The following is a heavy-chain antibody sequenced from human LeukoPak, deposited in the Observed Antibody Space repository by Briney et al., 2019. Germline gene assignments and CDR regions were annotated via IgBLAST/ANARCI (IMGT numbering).Heavy chain of an antibody. J-gene: IGHJ4*02. V-gene: IGHV3-23*01. CDR2: ISGSGGST. D-gene: IGHD3-3*01. CDR1: GFTFSSDA. CDR3: AKTGVTIFGVVPFDY. Sequence: GGSLRLSCAASGFTFSSDAMSWVHQAAGKGLEWVSAISGSGGSTKYADSVKGRFTISSENYKNTLYLQMNSLRAEDTAVYYCAKTGVTIFGVVPFDYWGQGTLVTVSS.